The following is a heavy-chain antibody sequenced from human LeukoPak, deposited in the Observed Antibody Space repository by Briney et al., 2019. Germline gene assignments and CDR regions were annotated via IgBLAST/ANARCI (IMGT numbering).Heavy chain of an antibody. CDR2: IYSDGITT. Sequence: GGSPRLSCAASGFTFSSYWMHWVRQAPGKGLVWVARIYSDGITTSYADSVKGRFTISRDNAKNTLYLQLNSLTAEDTAVYYCLRTRYSSSSGDYWGQGTLVTVSS. D-gene: IGHD6-6*01. J-gene: IGHJ4*02. CDR1: GFTFSSYW. CDR3: LRTRYSSSSGDY. V-gene: IGHV3-74*01.